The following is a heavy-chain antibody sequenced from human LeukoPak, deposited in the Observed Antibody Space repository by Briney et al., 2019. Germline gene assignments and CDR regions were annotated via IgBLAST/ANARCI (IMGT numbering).Heavy chain of an antibody. Sequence: ASVKVSCKASAYTFTGYYMHWVRQAPGQGLEWMGRINPNSGGTNYAQKFQGRVTMTRDTSISTAYMELSRLRSDDTAVYYCAAQTREMTSQYYWGQGTLVTVSS. D-gene: IGHD2-2*01. J-gene: IGHJ4*02. CDR1: AYTFTGYY. CDR3: AAQTREMTSQYY. V-gene: IGHV1-2*06. CDR2: INPNSGGT.